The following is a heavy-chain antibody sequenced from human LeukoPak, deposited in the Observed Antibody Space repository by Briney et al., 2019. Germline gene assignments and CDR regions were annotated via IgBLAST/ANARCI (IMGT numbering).Heavy chain of an antibody. CDR3: ARATIRYDSSGCYFDY. Sequence: ASVKVSCEASGYTFTSYDINWVRQATGQGLDWMGWMNPNSGNTGYAQKFQGRVTVTRNTSISTAYMELSSLRSEDTAVYYCARATIRYDSSGCYFDYWGQGTLVTVSS. D-gene: IGHD3-22*01. J-gene: IGHJ4*02. CDR2: MNPNSGNT. CDR1: GYTFTSYD. V-gene: IGHV1-8*01.